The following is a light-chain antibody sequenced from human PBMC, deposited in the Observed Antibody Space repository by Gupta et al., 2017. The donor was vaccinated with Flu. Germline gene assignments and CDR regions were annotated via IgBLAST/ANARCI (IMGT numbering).Light chain of an antibody. CDR2: GAS. CDR1: QSFSSSY. CDR3: QQYSSSPLT. Sequence: GTLSLSPGERATLSCRASQSFSSSYLAWYQQKPGQAPRLLIYGASSRATGIPDRFSGSGSGTDFTLTISRLEPEDFAVYYCQQYSSSPLTFGHGTKVDVK. J-gene: IGKJ3*01. V-gene: IGKV3-20*01.